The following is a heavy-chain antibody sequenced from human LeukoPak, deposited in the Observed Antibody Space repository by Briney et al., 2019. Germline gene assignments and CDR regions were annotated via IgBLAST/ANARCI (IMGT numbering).Heavy chain of an antibody. CDR2: ISGSGGST. V-gene: IGHV3-23*01. D-gene: IGHD4-17*01. Sequence: GGSLRLSCAASGFTFSSYGMSWVRQAPGKGLEWVSAISGSGGSTYYADSVKGRFTISRDNSKNTLYLQMNSLRAEDTAVYYCAKDRVDYGDYEFDYWGQRTLVTVSS. CDR1: GFTFSSYG. J-gene: IGHJ4*02. CDR3: AKDRVDYGDYEFDY.